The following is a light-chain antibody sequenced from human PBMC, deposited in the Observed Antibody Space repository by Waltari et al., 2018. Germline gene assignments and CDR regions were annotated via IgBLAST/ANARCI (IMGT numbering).Light chain of an antibody. V-gene: IGLV3-21*03. CDR2: DDT. CDR3: QVWDTRSDHWV. Sequence: SYVLTQPPSASAVPGKTATVTCGGSDIGTKSVQWYQQNPGQAPGAVVYDDTGRPSGIPERFSGSNSAHTATLTISRVEAGDEAHYFCQVWDTRSDHWVFGGGTKLTVL. CDR1: DIGTKS. J-gene: IGLJ3*02.